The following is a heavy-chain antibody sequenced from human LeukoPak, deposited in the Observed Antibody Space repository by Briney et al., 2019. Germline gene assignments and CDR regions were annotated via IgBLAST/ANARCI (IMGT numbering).Heavy chain of an antibody. CDR1: GFTFSSYG. J-gene: IGHJ4*02. D-gene: IGHD3-10*01. CDR3: ARQLGGSGSYMVDY. V-gene: IGHV3-23*01. Sequence: GSLRLSCAASGFTFSSYGMSWVRQAPGKGLEWVSAITATSSSTHDADSVQGRFTIPRDNPKNTLYLQMNSLRPEDTAIYYCARQLGGSGSYMVDYWGQGTLVTVSS. CDR2: ITATSSST.